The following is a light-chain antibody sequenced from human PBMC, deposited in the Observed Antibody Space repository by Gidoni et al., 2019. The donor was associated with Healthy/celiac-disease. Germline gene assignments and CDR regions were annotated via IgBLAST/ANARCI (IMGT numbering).Light chain of an antibody. CDR1: RSLLHSNGYNY. Sequence: IVMTQSPLSLPVTPGEPASSSCRSSRSLLHSNGYNYLDWYLQQPGQSPQLLIYLGSNRASGVPDRFSGSGSGTDFTLKISRVEAEDVGVYYCMQALQTPFTFGQGTRLEIK. J-gene: IGKJ5*01. CDR2: LGS. V-gene: IGKV2-28*01. CDR3: MQALQTPFT.